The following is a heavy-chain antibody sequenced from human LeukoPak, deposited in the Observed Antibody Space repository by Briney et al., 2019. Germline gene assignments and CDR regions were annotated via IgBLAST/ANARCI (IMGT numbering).Heavy chain of an antibody. CDR3: AREAQLFDTDYYGMDV. CDR1: GGSISSGSYY. D-gene: IGHD6-6*01. Sequence: PSETLSLTCTVSGGSISSGSYYWGWIRQPPGKGLEWIGSFYYSGSSYHNPSLKSRVTMSIDTSRNQFSLRLSSVTAADTAVYYCAREAQLFDTDYYGMDVWGQGTTVTVSS. V-gene: IGHV4-39*07. CDR2: FYYSGSS. J-gene: IGHJ6*02.